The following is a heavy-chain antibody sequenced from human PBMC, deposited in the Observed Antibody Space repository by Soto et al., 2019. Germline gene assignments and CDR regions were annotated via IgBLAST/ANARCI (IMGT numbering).Heavy chain of an antibody. D-gene: IGHD3-9*01. CDR3: ARDLRCCGLDV. CDR2: IFYSGSS. Sequence: SETLSLPCNVSGASMRSYSWTWMRLSPGKGLEWIGDIFYSGSSNLNPSLRSRLSISIDTSKNKFSLMLKSVTAADTAVYYCARDLRCCGLDVWGQGTTVTVSS. V-gene: IGHV4-59*01. CDR1: GASMRSYS. J-gene: IGHJ6*02.